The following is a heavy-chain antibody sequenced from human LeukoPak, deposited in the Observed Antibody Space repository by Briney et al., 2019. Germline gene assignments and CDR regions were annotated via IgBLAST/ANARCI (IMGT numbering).Heavy chain of an antibody. CDR3: AGAAYYDILTGYLQYYYYYYGMDV. V-gene: IGHV1-18*01. CDR1: GYTFTSYG. J-gene: IGHJ6*02. CDR2: ISAYNGNT. Sequence: VASVKVSCKASGYTFTSYGISWVRQAPGQGLEWMGWISAYNGNTNYAQKLQGRVTMTTDTSTSTAYMELRSLRSDDTAVYYCAGAAYYDILTGYLQYYYYYYGMDVRGQGTTVTVSS. D-gene: IGHD3-9*01.